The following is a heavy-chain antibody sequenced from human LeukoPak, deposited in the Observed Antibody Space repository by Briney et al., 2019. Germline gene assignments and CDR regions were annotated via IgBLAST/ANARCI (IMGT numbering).Heavy chain of an antibody. D-gene: IGHD1-14*01. Sequence: TGGSLRLSCAASGFTFSSYWMHWVRQAPGKGLVWVSRINSDGSSTGYADSVEGRFTISRDNAKNTLYLKMNSLRAEDTAVYYCARDHIQITSINSYYYGMDVWGQGTTVTVSS. V-gene: IGHV3-74*01. CDR3: ARDHIQITSINSYYYGMDV. CDR2: INSDGSST. J-gene: IGHJ6*02. CDR1: GFTFSSYW.